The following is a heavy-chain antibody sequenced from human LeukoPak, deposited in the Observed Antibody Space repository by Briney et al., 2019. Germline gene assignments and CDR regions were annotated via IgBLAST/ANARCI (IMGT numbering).Heavy chain of an antibody. V-gene: IGHV1-18*01. CDR1: GYTFSNYG. J-gene: IGHJ3*02. D-gene: IGHD1-26*01. Sequence: ASVKVSCKASGYTFSNYGITWERQAPGQGLEWLGWISAYKGNTNYAQKLQGRVTMTTDTSTSTAYMELSSLRSEDTAVYYCARLRSYYDAFDIWGQGTMVTVSS. CDR2: ISAYKGNT. CDR3: ARLRSYYDAFDI.